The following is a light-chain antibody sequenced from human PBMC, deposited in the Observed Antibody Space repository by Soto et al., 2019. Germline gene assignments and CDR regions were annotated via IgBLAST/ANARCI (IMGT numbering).Light chain of an antibody. V-gene: IGKV1-9*01. CDR3: HHLNILPFP. CDR1: QGIANF. Sequence: IQLTQSPSSLSASVGDRVTISCRASQGIANFLDWYQQKPGKAPKLLIYAASTLQSGVPSRFSSSYSGTYFSLTSSSLQAENVTSYYWHHLNILPFPFGPGTKVDIK. J-gene: IGKJ3*01. CDR2: AAS.